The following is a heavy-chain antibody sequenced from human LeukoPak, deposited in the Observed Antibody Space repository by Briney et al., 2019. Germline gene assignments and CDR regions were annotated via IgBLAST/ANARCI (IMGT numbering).Heavy chain of an antibody. CDR3: ARGWPRTTYYFDY. CDR2: ISGSGGST. Sequence: GGTLRLSCAASGFTFSSYGMSWVRQAPGKGLEWVSAISGSGGSTYYADSVKGRFTISRDNSKNTLYLQMNSLRAEDTAVYYCARGWPRTTYYFDYWGQGTLVTVSS. V-gene: IGHV3-23*01. J-gene: IGHJ4*02. D-gene: IGHD1-1*01. CDR1: GFTFSSYG.